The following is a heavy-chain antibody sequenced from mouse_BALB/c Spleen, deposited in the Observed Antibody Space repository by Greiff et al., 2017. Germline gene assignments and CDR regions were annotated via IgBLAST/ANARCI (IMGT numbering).Heavy chain of an antibody. Sequence: QVQLQQSGAELAKPGASVQMSCKASGYTFTSYWMHWVKQRPGQGLEWIGYINPSTGYTEYNQKFKDKATLTADKSSSTTYMQLSSLTSEDSAVYYCARGYGYLCDYWGQGTTLTVAA. V-gene: IGHV1-7*01. J-gene: IGHJ2*01. CDR1: GYTFTSYW. CDR3: ARGYGYLCDY. D-gene: IGHD2-2*01. CDR2: INPSTGYT.